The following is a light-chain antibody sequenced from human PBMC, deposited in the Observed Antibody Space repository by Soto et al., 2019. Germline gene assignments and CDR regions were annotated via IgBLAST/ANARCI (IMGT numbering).Light chain of an antibody. CDR1: QSISTW. J-gene: IGKJ1*01. CDR2: KAS. CDR3: QQYNSYSKT. Sequence: DIQMTQSPSTLSGSVGDIVTITCRASQSISTWLAWYQQKPGKAPKLLIYKASGLESGVPSRFSGSGSGTAFTLTISSLQPDDFATYYCQQYNSYSKTFGQGTKVDIK. V-gene: IGKV1-5*03.